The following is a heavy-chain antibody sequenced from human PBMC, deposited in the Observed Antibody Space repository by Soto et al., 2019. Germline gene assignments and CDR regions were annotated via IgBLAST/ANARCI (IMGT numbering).Heavy chain of an antibody. CDR3: ARDDFWSGYGGYYYGMDV. V-gene: IGHV4-59*01. J-gene: IGHJ6*02. Sequence: SETLSLTCTVSGGSISSYYWSWIRQPPGKGLEWIGYIYYSGSTNYNPSLKSRVTISVDTSKNQFSLKLSSVTAADTAVYYCARDDFWSGYGGYYYGMDVWGQGITVTVSS. CDR1: GGSISSYY. D-gene: IGHD3-3*01. CDR2: IYYSGST.